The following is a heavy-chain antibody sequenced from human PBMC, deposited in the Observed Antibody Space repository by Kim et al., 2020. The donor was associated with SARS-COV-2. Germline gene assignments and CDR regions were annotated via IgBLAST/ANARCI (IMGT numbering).Heavy chain of an antibody. CDR2: IIPIFGTA. Sequence: SVKVSCKASGGTFSSYAISWVRQAPGQGLEWMGGIIPIFGTANYAQKFQGRVTNTADESTSTAYMELSSLRSEDTAVYYCERVVAAAVGAFDIWGQGTMVTVSS. J-gene: IGHJ3*02. CDR1: GGTFSSYA. D-gene: IGHD6-13*01. V-gene: IGHV1-69*13. CDR3: ERVVAAAVGAFDI.